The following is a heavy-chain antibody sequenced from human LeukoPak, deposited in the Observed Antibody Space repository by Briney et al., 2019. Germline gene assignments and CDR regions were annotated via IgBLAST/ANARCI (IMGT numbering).Heavy chain of an antibody. V-gene: IGHV1-24*01. J-gene: IGHJ4*02. CDR3: ATLGPFRIVDPNFQF. Sequence: GASVKVSCKVFGYTLTELSMHWVRQVPGKGLEWMGGFDPEDDERIYAQKFQGRVTMTEDTSTDTAYMELSSLRSEDAAVYYCATLGPFRIVDPNFQFWGQGTPVTVSS. CDR2: FDPEDDER. D-gene: IGHD1-26*01. CDR1: GYTLTELS.